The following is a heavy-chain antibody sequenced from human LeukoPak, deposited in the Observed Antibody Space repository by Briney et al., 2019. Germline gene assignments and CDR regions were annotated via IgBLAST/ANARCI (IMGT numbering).Heavy chain of an antibody. CDR2: ISYVGSNE. J-gene: IGHJ4*02. CDR1: GFTFSSYG. CDR3: VRGRYYYDSSGYLDY. Sequence: QPGGSLRLSCAASGFTFSSYGMHWVRQAPGKGLEWVALISYVGSNEYYVDSVKGRFTISRDNSKNTLYLQMNSLRAEDTAVYYCVRGRYYYDSSGYLDYWGQGTLVTVSS. V-gene: IGHV3-30-3*01. D-gene: IGHD3-22*01.